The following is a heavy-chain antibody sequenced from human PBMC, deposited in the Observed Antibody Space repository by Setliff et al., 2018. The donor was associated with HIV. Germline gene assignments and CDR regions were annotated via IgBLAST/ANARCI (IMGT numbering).Heavy chain of an antibody. CDR3: ASRIYYSDESIVLREEGFVP. Sequence: PSETLSLTCTVSGGSISSYYWSWIRQPPGKGLEWIGYIYYSGSTYYNPSLKSRVTISVDTSKNQFYLKLTSVTGADTAMYYCASRIYYSDESIVLREEGFVPWGQGTLVTVSS. D-gene: IGHD3-10*01. CDR1: GGSISSYY. J-gene: IGHJ5*02. CDR2: IYYSGST. V-gene: IGHV4-59*04.